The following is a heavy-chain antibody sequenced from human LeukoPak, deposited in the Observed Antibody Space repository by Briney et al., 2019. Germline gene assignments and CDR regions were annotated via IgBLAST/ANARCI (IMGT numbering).Heavy chain of an antibody. J-gene: IGHJ4*02. CDR3: ARPYDFWSGYYL. D-gene: IGHD3-3*01. V-gene: IGHV4-38-2*01. Sequence: PSETLSLXCAVSGYSISSGYYWGWIRKPPGKGLEWIGSIYHSGSTYYNPSLKSRVTISVDTSKNQFSLKLSSVTAADTAVYYCARPYDFWSGYYLWGQGTLVTVSS. CDR2: IYHSGST. CDR1: GYSISSGYY.